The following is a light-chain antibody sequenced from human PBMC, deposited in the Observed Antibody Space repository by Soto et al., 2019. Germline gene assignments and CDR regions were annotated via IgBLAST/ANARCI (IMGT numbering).Light chain of an antibody. V-gene: IGLV4-69*01. Sequence: QPVLTQSPSASASLGASVKLTCTLSSGHSSYAIAWHPQQPEKGPRYLMKLNSDGSHSKGDGIPDRFSGSSSGAERYLTISSLQSEDEADYYCQTWGTGIVVFGGGTKLTVL. CDR1: SGHSSYA. J-gene: IGLJ2*01. CDR3: QTWGTGIVV. CDR2: LNSDGSH.